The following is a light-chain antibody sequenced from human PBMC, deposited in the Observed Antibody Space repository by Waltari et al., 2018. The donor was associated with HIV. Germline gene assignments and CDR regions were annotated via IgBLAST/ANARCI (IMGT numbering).Light chain of an antibody. V-gene: IGKV3-11*01. Sequence: EIVLTQSPATLSLSPGERATLSCRASQSIGRYLAWYQQKPGQAPRLLIYEASNRATDIPARFSGSGSGTDFTLTIRSLEPEDFATYYCQRSSTWPPRITFGPGTTVGI. J-gene: IGKJ3*01. CDR1: QSIGRY. CDR3: QRSSTWPPRIT. CDR2: EAS.